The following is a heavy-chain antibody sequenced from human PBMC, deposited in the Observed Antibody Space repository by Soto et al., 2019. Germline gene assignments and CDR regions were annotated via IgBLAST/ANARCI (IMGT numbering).Heavy chain of an antibody. Sequence: EVQLLESGGGLVQPGGSLRLSGPASEFTFSSNPMSWVRQPPGKGLEWVSAISGSGGSTYYADSVKGRFTISRDNSKNTLYLQMNSLRAEDTAVYYCAKEGDWGWYFDLWGRGTLVTVSS. J-gene: IGHJ2*01. D-gene: IGHD3-16*01. CDR3: AKEGDWGWYFDL. V-gene: IGHV3-23*01. CDR2: ISGSGGST. CDR1: EFTFSSNP.